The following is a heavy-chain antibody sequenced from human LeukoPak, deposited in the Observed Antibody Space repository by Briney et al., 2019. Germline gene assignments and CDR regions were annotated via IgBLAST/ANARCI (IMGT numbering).Heavy chain of an antibody. Sequence: SETLSLTCVVSGGSVSGYYWGWIRQPPGRGLEWIGYVYYSGSTNYNPSFKSRITISVDTSRNQFSLQLSSVTAADTAVYYCARDRSYDFWSWFDPWGQGTLVTVSS. CDR3: ARDRSYDFWSWFDP. CDR2: VYYSGST. D-gene: IGHD3-3*01. J-gene: IGHJ5*02. CDR1: GGSVSGYY. V-gene: IGHV4-59*02.